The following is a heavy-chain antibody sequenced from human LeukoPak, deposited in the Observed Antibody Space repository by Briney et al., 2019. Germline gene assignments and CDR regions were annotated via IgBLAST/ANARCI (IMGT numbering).Heavy chain of an antibody. CDR1: GFTFSNYW. Sequence: GGSLRLSCAASGFTFSNYWMHWVRQAPGKGLVWVSRINSDESSTTYADSVKGRFTISRDNAKNTLYLQMNSLGAEDTAVYYCASGGDPVEYYAEYFQRWGQGTLVTVSS. J-gene: IGHJ1*01. D-gene: IGHD2-21*02. CDR2: INSDESST. CDR3: ASGGDPVEYYAEYFQR. V-gene: IGHV3-74*01.